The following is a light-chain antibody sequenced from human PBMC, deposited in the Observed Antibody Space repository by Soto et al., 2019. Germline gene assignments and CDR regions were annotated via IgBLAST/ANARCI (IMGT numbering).Light chain of an antibody. J-gene: IGKJ4*01. V-gene: IGKV3-11*01. CDR2: DAS. CDR3: QQRRNSPPLT. CDR1: QSVSSY. Sequence: EIVLTQSPATLSLSPGERATLSCRASQSVSSYLAWYQQKPGQAPSLLIYDASNRATGIPARFSGSGSGTDGTLTISSLEPEDFAVYYCQQRRNSPPLTFGGGTKVEIK.